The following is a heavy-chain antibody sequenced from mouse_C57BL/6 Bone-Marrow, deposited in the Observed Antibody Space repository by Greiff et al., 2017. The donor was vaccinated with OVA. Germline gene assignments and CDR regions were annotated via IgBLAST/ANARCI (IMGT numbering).Heavy chain of an antibody. CDR1: GYTFTDYY. J-gene: IGHJ4*01. D-gene: IGHD2-3*01. V-gene: IGHV1-26*01. CDR2: INPNNGGT. Sequence: EVQLKQSGPELVKPGASVKISCKASGYTFTDYYMNWVKQSHGKSLEWIGDINPNNGGTSYNQKFKGKATLTVDKSSSTAYMELRSLTSEDSAVYYCARRGIYDGYPDYAMDYWGQGTSVTVSA. CDR3: ARRGIYDGYPDYAMDY.